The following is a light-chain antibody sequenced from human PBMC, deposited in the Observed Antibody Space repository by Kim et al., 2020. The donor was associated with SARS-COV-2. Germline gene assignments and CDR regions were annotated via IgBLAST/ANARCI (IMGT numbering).Light chain of an antibody. V-gene: IGKV3-15*01. CDR1: QSVSSD. CDR3: QQYNNWPLT. J-gene: IGKJ1*01. Sequence: EIVMTQSPATLSVSPGERVTLSCRASQSVSSDLAWFQQKPGQAPSLLIYGASTRATGLPARFSGTGSGTEFTLTISSLQSEDFAVYYCQQYNNWPLTFGQGTKVDIK. CDR2: GAS.